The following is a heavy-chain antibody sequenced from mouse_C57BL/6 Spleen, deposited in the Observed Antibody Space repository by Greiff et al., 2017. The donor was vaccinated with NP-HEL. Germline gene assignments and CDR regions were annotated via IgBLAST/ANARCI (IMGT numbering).Heavy chain of an antibody. D-gene: IGHD1-1*01. CDR2: IDPEDGDT. Sequence: VQLQQSGAELVRPGASVKLSCTASGFNIKDYYMHWVKQRPEQGLEWIGRIDPEDGDTEYAPKFQGKATMTADTSSNTAYLQLSSLTSEDTAVYYCTTDYYGSSYPAWFAYWGQGTLVTVSA. CDR3: TTDYYGSSYPAWFAY. V-gene: IGHV14-1*01. CDR1: GFNIKDYY. J-gene: IGHJ3*01.